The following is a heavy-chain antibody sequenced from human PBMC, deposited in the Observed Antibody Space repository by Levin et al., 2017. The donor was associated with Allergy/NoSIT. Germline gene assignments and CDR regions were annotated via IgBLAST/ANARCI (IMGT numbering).Heavy chain of an antibody. CDR3: ARGGSYAIAAQS. D-gene: IGHD6-6*01. CDR1: GGSISSGGYY. CDR2: IYYTGST. Sequence: NSSETLSLTCTVSGGSISSGGYYWSWIRQHPGKGLEWIGYIYYTGSTYYNPSLRSRVTISVDTSKNQFSLKLSSVTAADTAVYYCARGGSYAIAAQSWGQGTLVTVSS. J-gene: IGHJ4*02. V-gene: IGHV4-31*03.